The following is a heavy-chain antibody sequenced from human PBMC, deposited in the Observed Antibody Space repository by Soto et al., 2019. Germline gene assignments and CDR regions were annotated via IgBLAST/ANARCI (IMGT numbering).Heavy chain of an antibody. V-gene: IGHV1-69*01. CDR3: ARGFVYGGKIGNFDY. J-gene: IGHJ4*02. D-gene: IGHD4-17*01. CDR2: IIPIFGTA. Sequence: QVQLVQSGAEVKKPGSSVKVSCKASGGTFSTYAINWVRQAPGQGLEWVGGIIPIFGTASYAQKFQGRVTITADESTSTAYMELSSLRSEDTAVYYCARGFVYGGKIGNFDYWGQGTLVTVSS. CDR1: GGTFSTYA.